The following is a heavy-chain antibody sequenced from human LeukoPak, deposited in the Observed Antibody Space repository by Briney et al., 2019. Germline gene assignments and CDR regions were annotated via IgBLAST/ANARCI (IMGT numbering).Heavy chain of an antibody. CDR2: IYYSGST. V-gene: IGHV4-59*01. CDR1: GGSISSYY. CDR3: ARWGRIAAAGGGDY. J-gene: IGHJ4*02. D-gene: IGHD6-13*01. Sequence: SETLSLTCTVSGGSISSYYWSWLRQPPGKGLEWIGYIYYSGSTNYNPSLKSRVTISVDTSKNQFSLKLSSVTAADTAVYYCARWGRIAAAGGGDYWGQGTLVTVSS.